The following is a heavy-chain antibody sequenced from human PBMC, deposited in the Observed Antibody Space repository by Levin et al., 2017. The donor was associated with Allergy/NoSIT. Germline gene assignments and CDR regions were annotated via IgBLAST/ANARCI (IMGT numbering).Heavy chain of an antibody. V-gene: IGHV3-9*01. D-gene: IGHD6-13*01. J-gene: IGHJ4*02. Sequence: GGSLRLSCAASGFTFDDYAMHWVRQAPGKGLEWVSGISWNSGSIGYADSVKGRFTISRDNAKNSLYLQMNSLRAEDTALYYCAKAGYSSSWYGVDYWGQGTLVTVSS. CDR2: ISWNSGSI. CDR1: GFTFDDYA. CDR3: AKAGYSSSWYGVDY.